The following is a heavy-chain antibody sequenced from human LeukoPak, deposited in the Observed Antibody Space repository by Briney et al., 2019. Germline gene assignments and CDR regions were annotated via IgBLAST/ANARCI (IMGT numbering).Heavy chain of an antibody. D-gene: IGHD3-22*01. J-gene: IGHJ4*02. CDR1: GFTLSNYG. CDR3: AKRGAVIRVILVGFHKEAYYFDS. V-gene: IGHV3-23*01. Sequence: PGGSLRLSCAVSGFTLSNYGMSWVRQAPGKGLEWVAGISGSGGRTNYADSVKGRFTISRDNPKNTLYLQMNSLRVEDTAVYFCAKRGAVIRVILVGFHKEAYYFDSWGQGALVTVSS. CDR2: ISGSGGRT.